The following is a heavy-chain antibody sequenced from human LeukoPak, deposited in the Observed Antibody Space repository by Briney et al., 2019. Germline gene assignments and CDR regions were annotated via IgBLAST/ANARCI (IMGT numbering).Heavy chain of an antibody. Sequence: GASVKVSCKASGYTFTSYYMHWVRQAPGQGLEWMGWIRPYSGETNYAQRLQGRVTLTTDPSTSSAYMELRSLRSDDTAVYYCARDRGYGSGSYYPNSDYWGQGTLVTVSS. J-gene: IGHJ4*02. CDR3: ARDRGYGSGSYYPNSDY. V-gene: IGHV1-18*04. CDR1: GYTFTSYY. CDR2: IRPYSGET. D-gene: IGHD3-10*01.